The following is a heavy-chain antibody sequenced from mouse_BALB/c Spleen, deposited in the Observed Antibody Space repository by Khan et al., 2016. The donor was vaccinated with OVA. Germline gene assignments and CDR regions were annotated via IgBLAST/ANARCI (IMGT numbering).Heavy chain of an antibody. CDR2: IDPSDSET. CDR1: GYTFTSYW. CDR3: TRREKYGYDPSWFAY. J-gene: IGHJ3*01. D-gene: IGHD2-2*01. Sequence: QVQLQQSGTELVRPGASVKLSCKASGYTFTSYWMNWVKQRPGQGLEWIGMIDPSDSETHYNQMFMDKATLTVDKFSSTAYMQLSSLTSEDSAVYYCTRREKYGYDPSWFAYWGQGTLVTVSA. V-gene: IGHV1-61*01.